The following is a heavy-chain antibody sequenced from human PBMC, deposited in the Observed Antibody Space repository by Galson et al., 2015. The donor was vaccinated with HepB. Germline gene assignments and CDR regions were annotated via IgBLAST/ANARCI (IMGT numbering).Heavy chain of an antibody. V-gene: IGHV4-30-4*01. CDR3: ARVRLSTLSSGY. CDR2: IYNSGDT. J-gene: IGHJ4*02. D-gene: IGHD6-25*01. CDR1: GGSISRGDYY. Sequence: LTCTVSGGSISRGDYYWSWIRQPPGKGLEWIGYIYNSGDTYYNPSLKSRVTISLDTSKNQFSLELSSVTAADTAVYSCARVRLSTLSSGYWGQGTLVTVSS.